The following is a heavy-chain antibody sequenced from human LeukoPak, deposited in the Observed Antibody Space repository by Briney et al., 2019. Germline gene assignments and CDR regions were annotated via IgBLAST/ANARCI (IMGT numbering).Heavy chain of an antibody. D-gene: IGHD3-10*01. CDR2: INHSGST. CDR1: GGSFSGYY. V-gene: IGHV4-34*01. Sequence: SETLSLTCAVYGGSFSGYYWSWIRQPPGKGLEWIGEINHSGSTNYNPFLKSRVTISVDTSKNQFSLKLSSVTAADTAVYYCASAEYWGQGTLVTVSS. J-gene: IGHJ4*02. CDR3: ASAEY.